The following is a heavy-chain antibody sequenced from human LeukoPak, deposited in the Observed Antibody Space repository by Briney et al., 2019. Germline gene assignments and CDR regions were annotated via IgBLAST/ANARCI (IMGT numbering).Heavy chain of an antibody. Sequence: GGSLRLSCAASGFTFSSYAMSWVRQAPGKGLVWVSAISGSGGSTYYADSVKGRFTISRDNSKNTLYLQMNSLRAEDTAVYYCAKDLIDSDTAMADYFDYWGQGTLVTVSS. V-gene: IGHV3-23*01. CDR1: GFTFSSYA. J-gene: IGHJ4*02. D-gene: IGHD5-18*01. CDR3: AKDLIDSDTAMADYFDY. CDR2: ISGSGGST.